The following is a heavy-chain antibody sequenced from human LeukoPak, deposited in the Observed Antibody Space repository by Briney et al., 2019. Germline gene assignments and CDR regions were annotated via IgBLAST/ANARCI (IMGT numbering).Heavy chain of an antibody. CDR3: ARRGSEPNAFDY. D-gene: IGHD1-14*01. CDR2: IYYSGST. Sequence: SETLSLTGTVSGGSISTYYWSWIRQPPGKGLEWIGFIYYSGSTNYNPSLKSRVTISVDTSKNQFSLKLSSVTAADTAVYYCARRGSEPNAFDYWGQGTLVTVSS. V-gene: IGHV4-59*01. CDR1: GGSISTYY. J-gene: IGHJ4*02.